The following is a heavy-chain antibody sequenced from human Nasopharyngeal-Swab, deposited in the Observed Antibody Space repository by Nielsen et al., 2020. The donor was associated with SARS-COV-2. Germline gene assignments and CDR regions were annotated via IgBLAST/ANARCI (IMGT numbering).Heavy chain of an antibody. CDR2: VVHDYGEH. V-gene: IGHV1-24*01. CDR3: ASEGSGVFGVVIYAFDI. CDR1: GYTLTVLP. Sequence: ASVKVSCKVSGYTLTVLPIQWVRQAPGKGLEWMGTVVHDYGEHIYAQNFQGRVTMTEDTSTYTASLELSSLRSEDTAVYYCASEGSGVFGVVIYAFDIWGPGTLVTVSS. D-gene: IGHD3-3*01. J-gene: IGHJ3*02.